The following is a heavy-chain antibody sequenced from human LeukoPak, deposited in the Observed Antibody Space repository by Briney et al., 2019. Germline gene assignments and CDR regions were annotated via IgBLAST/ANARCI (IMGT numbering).Heavy chain of an antibody. V-gene: IGHV4-59*01. D-gene: IGHD6-6*01. J-gene: IGHJ4*02. CDR2: IYYSGST. CDR1: GGSISSYY. CDR3: ARAGQFIAARPITFDY. Sequence: AETLCLTCTVSGGSISSYYWSWIRQPPGKGLEWIGYIYYSGSTNHNPSLKSRVTISVDTSKNQFSLKLSSVTAADTAVYYCARAGQFIAARPITFDYWGQGTLVTVSS.